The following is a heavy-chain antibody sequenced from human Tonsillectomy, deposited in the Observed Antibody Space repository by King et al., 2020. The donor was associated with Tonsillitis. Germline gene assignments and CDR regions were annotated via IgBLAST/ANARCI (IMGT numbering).Heavy chain of an antibody. CDR2: ISHSGCT. CDR1: GGSISSGGYS. J-gene: IGHJ5*02. Sequence: VQLQESASRLVKPSQTLSLTCAVSGGSISSGGYSWSWIRQPPGKGLEYIGYISHSGCTNYNPSLKSRVTISADRSKNQFSLPLSSVTAADTAVYYCARVGLLFGFDPWGQGTLVTVSS. V-gene: IGHV4-30-2*01. D-gene: IGHD3/OR15-3a*01. CDR3: ARVGLLFGFDP.